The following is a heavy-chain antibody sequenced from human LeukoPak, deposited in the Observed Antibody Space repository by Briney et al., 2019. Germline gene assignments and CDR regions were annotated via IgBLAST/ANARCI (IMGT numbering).Heavy chain of an antibody. D-gene: IGHD5-24*01. V-gene: IGHV3-66*02. CDR1: GFTVSRNN. J-gene: IGHJ4*02. Sequence: GGSLRLSCADSGFTVSRNNMSWVREAPGKGLEWGSVIYSGGSTYYADSVKGRFTISRDNSKNTLYLQMNSLRAEDTAVYYCARDFIGDGYNAFDFWCRGTLVTVSS. CDR3: ARDFIGDGYNAFDF. CDR2: IYSGGST.